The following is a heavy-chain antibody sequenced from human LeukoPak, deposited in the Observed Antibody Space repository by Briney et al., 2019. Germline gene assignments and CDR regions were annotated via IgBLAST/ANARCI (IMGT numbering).Heavy chain of an antibody. J-gene: IGHJ4*02. D-gene: IGHD5-12*01. CDR3: AREMGERGYSGYDFFDY. CDR1: GGSISSYY. Sequence: PSETLSLTCTVSGGSISSYYWGWIRQPPGKGLEWIGYIYYSGSTNYNPSLKSRVTISVDTSKNQFSLKLSSVTAADTAVYYCAREMGERGYSGYDFFDYWGQGTLVTVSS. CDR2: IYYSGST. V-gene: IGHV4-59*01.